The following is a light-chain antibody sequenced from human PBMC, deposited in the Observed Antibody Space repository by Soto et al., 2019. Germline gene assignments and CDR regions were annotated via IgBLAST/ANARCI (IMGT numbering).Light chain of an antibody. J-gene: IGKJ4*01. V-gene: IGKV1-5*03. CDR1: QSIAFG. Sequence: DIQMTQSPSTLSASVGDRVTITCRASQSIAFGLAWYQQKPGKAPNLLISKASSLESGVPSRFSGSGSGTEFTRTISSRQPDDFGTYYCQQYNSSPLTFGGGTKVEI. CDR3: QQYNSSPLT. CDR2: KAS.